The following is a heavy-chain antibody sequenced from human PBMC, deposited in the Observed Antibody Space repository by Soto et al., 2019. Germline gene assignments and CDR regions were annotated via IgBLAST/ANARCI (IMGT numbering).Heavy chain of an antibody. CDR2: IYSSGTT. CDR1: GGSISTYY. J-gene: IGHJ4*02. CDR3: ARGPTITTDF. V-gene: IGHV4-59*01. D-gene: IGHD4-17*01. Sequence: PSETLSLTCTVSGGSISTYYWSWIRQPPGKGLEWVGYIYSSGTTDYNPSLKSRVSMSLDTSTNQFSLRLSSVTAADTAVYFCARGPTITTDFWGRGILVTVSS.